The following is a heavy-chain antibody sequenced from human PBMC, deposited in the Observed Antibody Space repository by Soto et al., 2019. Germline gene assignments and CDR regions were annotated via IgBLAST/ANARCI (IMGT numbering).Heavy chain of an antibody. J-gene: IGHJ2*01. D-gene: IGHD3-22*01. V-gene: IGHV3-30*18. CDR1: GFSFSTYG. CDR3: AKDPSSGYTLGYCEF. CDR2: ISHDGGNE. Sequence: QVHLEESGGGVVQPGRSLRLSCAASGFSFSTYGMHWVRQAPGKGLEWVAVISHDGGNEYYADSVKGRFTISRDSCKNAVYLQMNNVRAEDTSVYYCAKDPSSGYTLGYCEFWGVGSLVTVSS.